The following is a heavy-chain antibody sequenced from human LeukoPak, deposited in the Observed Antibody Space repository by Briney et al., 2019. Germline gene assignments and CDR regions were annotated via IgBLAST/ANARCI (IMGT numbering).Heavy chain of an antibody. CDR1: ARSISSYC. CDR2: IYTSGST. V-gene: IGHV4-4*07. Sequence: SQTQSLTCTLSARSISSYCWSWIRHPARKGLEWIGRIYTSGSTNYNPSLKSRVTMSVDTSKNQFSLKLSSVTAADTAVYYCARDFLNDGGYWGQGTLVTVSS. D-gene: IGHD1-1*01. CDR3: ARDFLNDGGY. J-gene: IGHJ4*02.